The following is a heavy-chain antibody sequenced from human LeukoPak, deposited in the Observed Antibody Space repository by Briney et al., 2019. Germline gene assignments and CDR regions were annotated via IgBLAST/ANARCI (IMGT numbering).Heavy chain of an antibody. CDR3: ARGLSPNDAFDI. J-gene: IGHJ3*02. Sequence: GGSLRLSCAASGFTFSSYAMYWVRQAPGKGLEWVAVISYDGSNKYYADSVKGRFTISRDNPKNTLYLQMSSLRAEDTAVYYCARGLSPNDAFDIWGQGTMVTVSS. CDR1: GFTFSSYA. CDR2: ISYDGSNK. V-gene: IGHV3-30-3*01.